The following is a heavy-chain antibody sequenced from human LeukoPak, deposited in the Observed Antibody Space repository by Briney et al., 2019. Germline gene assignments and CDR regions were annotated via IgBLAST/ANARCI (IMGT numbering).Heavy chain of an antibody. Sequence: GGSLRLSCAASGFTFSDYYMSWIRQAPGKGLEWVANIKQDGSEKYYVDSVKGRFTISRDNAKNSLYLQMNSLRAEDTAVYYCASKVAGTGWKWTYFDYWGQGTLVTVSS. V-gene: IGHV3-7*01. J-gene: IGHJ4*02. CDR2: IKQDGSEK. CDR3: ASKVAGTGWKWTYFDY. CDR1: GFTFSDYY. D-gene: IGHD6-19*01.